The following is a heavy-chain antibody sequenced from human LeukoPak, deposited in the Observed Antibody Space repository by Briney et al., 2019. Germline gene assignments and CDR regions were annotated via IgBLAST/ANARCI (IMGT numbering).Heavy chain of an antibody. Sequence: GASVKVSCKSSGYTFTKSFIHWGRQTTGQGPEWMGIMNLSGGAATFAEAFQGRLTIASNISASTVYMELSGLRYDDTACYYCARGATGHYYSMDVWGNGTTVTVSS. CDR2: MNLSGGAA. J-gene: IGHJ6*03. V-gene: IGHV1-46*01. CDR3: ARGATGHYYSMDV. D-gene: IGHD5-24*01. CDR1: GYTFTKSF.